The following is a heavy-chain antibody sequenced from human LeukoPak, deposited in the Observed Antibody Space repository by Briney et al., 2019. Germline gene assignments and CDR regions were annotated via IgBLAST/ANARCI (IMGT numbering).Heavy chain of an antibody. CDR3: AKRGVVIRVILVGFHKEAYYFDS. CDR1: GFTVASNF. V-gene: IGHV3-53*01. Sequence: PGGSLRLSCAASGFTVASNFMSWVRQAPGKGLDWVSVSFSGGTTFYADSVKGRFTISTDHPKNTLYLQMNSLRAEDTAVYFCAKRGVVIRVILVGFHKEAYYFDSWGQGALVTVSS. J-gene: IGHJ4*02. CDR2: SFSGGTT. D-gene: IGHD3-22*01.